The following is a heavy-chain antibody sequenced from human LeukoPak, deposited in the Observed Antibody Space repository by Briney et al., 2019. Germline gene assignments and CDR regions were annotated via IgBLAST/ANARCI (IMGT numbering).Heavy chain of an antibody. J-gene: IGHJ4*02. CDR2: INHSGST. D-gene: IGHD2-15*01. Sequence: SETLSLTCTVSGGSISGYYWSWIRQPPGKGLEWIGEINHSGSTNYNPSLKSRVTISVDTSKNQFSLKLSSVTAADTAVYYCARGRVVGASPLVYWGQGTLVTVSS. CDR1: GGSISGYY. V-gene: IGHV4-34*01. CDR3: ARGRVVGASPLVY.